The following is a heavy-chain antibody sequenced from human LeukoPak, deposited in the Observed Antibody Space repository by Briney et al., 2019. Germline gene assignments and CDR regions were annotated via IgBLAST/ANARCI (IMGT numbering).Heavy chain of an antibody. CDR2: IRYDGSNK. CDR1: GFTFSSYG. CDR3: AKDRITMVRGVIPNWFDP. V-gene: IGHV3-30*02. Sequence: GGSLRLSCAASGFTFSSYGMHWVRQAPGKGLEWVAFIRYDGSNKYYADSVKGRFTISRDNSKNTLYLQMNSLRAEDTAVYYCAKDRITMVRGVIPNWFDPWGQGTLVTVSS. J-gene: IGHJ5*02. D-gene: IGHD3-10*01.